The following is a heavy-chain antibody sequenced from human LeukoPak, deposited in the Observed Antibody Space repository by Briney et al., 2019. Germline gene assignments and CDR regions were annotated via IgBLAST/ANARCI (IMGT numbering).Heavy chain of an antibody. V-gene: IGHV3-30*18. CDR2: ISFDGSNK. CDR3: AKDTTVTTWTIHY. J-gene: IGHJ4*02. D-gene: IGHD4-17*01. Sequence: PGGSLKLSCAASGFTFSSYGMHWVRQAPGKGLEWVAVISFDGSNKYYADPLKGRFTISRDNSKNTLYLQMNSLRTEDTAVYYCAKDTTVTTWTIHYWGQGTLVTVSS. CDR1: GFTFSSYG.